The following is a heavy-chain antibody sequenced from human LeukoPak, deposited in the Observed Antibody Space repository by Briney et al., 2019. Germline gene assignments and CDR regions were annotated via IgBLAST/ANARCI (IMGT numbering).Heavy chain of an antibody. CDR3: AREEPGDAFDI. D-gene: IGHD1-26*01. CDR1: GFTFSSYA. Sequence: GGSLRLSCAASGFTFSSYAMHWVRQAPGKGLEWVAVISYDGSNKYYADSVKGRFTISRDNSKNTLYLQMNSLRAGDTAVYYCAREEPGDAFDIWGQGTMVTVSS. J-gene: IGHJ3*02. CDR2: ISYDGSNK. V-gene: IGHV3-30-3*01.